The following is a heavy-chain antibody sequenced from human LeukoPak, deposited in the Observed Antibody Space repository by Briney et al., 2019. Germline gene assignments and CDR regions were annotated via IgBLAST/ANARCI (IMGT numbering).Heavy chain of an antibody. CDR3: ARDRPRTGILNWFDP. J-gene: IGHJ5*02. Sequence: ASAKVSCKASGYTFTSYAMHWVRQAPGQRLEWMGWINAGNGNTKYSQKFQGRVTITRDTSASTAYMELSSLRSEDTAVYYCARDRPRTGILNWFDPWGQGTLVTVSS. CDR2: INAGNGNT. V-gene: IGHV1-3*01. CDR1: GYTFTSYA.